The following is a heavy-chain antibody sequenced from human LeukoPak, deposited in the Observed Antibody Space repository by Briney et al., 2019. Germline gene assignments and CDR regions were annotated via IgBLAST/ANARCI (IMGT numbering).Heavy chain of an antibody. CDR2: IYPRDGST. J-gene: IGHJ3*02. CDR1: GYTFTSNY. V-gene: IGHV1-46*01. D-gene: IGHD1-26*01. Sequence: ASVKVSCKASGYTFTSNYIHWVRQAPGQGLEWMGMIYPRDGSTSYAQKFQGRVTMTRDTSTSTVYMELSSLRSEDTAVYYCARGEGATTAFDIWGQGTLVTVSS. CDR3: ARGEGATTAFDI.